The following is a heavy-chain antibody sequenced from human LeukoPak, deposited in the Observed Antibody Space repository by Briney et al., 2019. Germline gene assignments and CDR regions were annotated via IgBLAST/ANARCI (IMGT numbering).Heavy chain of an antibody. Sequence: GGSLRLSCAASGFTFSSYSMNWVREAPGKGLEWVSYISSSSSYIYYADSVKGRFTISRDNAKKSLYLQMNSLKAEDTAVYYCARDGVLMVYAIYYWGQGTLVTVSS. CDR3: ARDGVLMVYAIYY. CDR2: ISSSSSYI. CDR1: GFTFSSYS. V-gene: IGHV3-21*05. J-gene: IGHJ4*02. D-gene: IGHD2-8*01.